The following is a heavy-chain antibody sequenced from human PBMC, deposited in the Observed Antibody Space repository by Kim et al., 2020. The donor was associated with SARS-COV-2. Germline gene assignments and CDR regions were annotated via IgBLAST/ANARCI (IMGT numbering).Heavy chain of an antibody. Sequence: SETLSLTCAVYGGSFSGYYWSWIRQPPGKGLEWIGEINHSGSTNYNPSLKSRVTISVDTSKNQFSLKLSSVTAADTAVYYCARRAGHYWGSDYWGQGTLVTVSS. CDR1: GGSFSGYY. CDR3: ARRAGHYWGSDY. CDR2: INHSGST. V-gene: IGHV4-34*01. D-gene: IGHD7-27*01. J-gene: IGHJ4*02.